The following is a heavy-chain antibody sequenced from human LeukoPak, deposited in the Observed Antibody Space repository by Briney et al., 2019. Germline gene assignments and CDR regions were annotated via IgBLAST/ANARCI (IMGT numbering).Heavy chain of an antibody. CDR1: GFTFSDYY. V-gene: IGHV3-11*01. D-gene: IGHD6-19*01. J-gene: IGHJ4*02. CDR3: AKDLRSGRTGYSSGWYDY. Sequence: GGSLRLSCAASGFTFSDYYMSWIRQAPGKGLEWVSYISSSGSTIYYADSVKGRFTISRDNSKNTLYLQMNSLRAEDTAVYYCAKDLRSGRTGYSSGWYDYWGQGTLVTVSS. CDR2: ISSSGSTI.